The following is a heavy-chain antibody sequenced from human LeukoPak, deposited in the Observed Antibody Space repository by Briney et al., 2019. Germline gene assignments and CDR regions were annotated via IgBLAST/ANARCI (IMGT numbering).Heavy chain of an antibody. J-gene: IGHJ5*02. CDR3: ARDSVWFGELLATKINWFDP. Sequence: PSETLSLTCTVSGGSISSSSYYWGWIRQPPGKGLEWIGYIYYSGSTNYNPSLKSRVTMSVDTSKNQFSLKLSSVTAADTAVYYCARDSVWFGELLATKINWFDPWGQGTLVTVSS. D-gene: IGHD3-10*01. CDR1: GGSISSSSYY. CDR2: IYYSGST. V-gene: IGHV4-61*05.